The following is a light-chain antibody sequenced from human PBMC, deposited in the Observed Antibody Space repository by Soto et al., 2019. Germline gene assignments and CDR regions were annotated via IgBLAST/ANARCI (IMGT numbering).Light chain of an antibody. V-gene: IGKV3-11*01. J-gene: IGKJ1*01. CDR1: QSVSRY. CDR2: DAS. Sequence: EIVLTQSPATLSLSPGERATLSCTASQSVSRYLAWYQQKPGQAPRLLIYDASTRATGISARFSGSGSGTDFTLTISSLAPEDFAVYYCQQRSNWPVTFGQGTKVEVK. CDR3: QQRSNWPVT.